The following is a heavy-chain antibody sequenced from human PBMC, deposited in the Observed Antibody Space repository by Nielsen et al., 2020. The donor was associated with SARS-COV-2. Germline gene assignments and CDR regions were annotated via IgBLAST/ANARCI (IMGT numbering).Heavy chain of an antibody. Sequence: ASVKVPCKASGYTFTSYYMHWVRQAPGQGLEWMGINNPSGGSTSYAQKFQDRVTMTRDTSTSTVYMELSSLRSEDTAVYYCARDAATSCYDYWGQGTLVTVSS. CDR3: ARDAATSCYDY. V-gene: IGHV1-46*01. CDR2: NNPSGGST. J-gene: IGHJ4*02. D-gene: IGHD2-2*01. CDR1: GYTFTSYY.